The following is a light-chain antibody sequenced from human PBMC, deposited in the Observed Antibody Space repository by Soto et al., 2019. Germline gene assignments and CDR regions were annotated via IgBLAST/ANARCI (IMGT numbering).Light chain of an antibody. J-gene: IGKJ2*01. Sequence: EIVLTQSPGTLSLSPGERATLFCRSSQSVSSDYLGWYQQKPGQAPRLLIYGVSSRATGIPDRFSGSGSETDFTLTISRLEPEDFAVYYSQQYGNSPVTFGQGTKLEI. CDR3: QQYGNSPVT. CDR1: QSVSSDY. V-gene: IGKV3-20*01. CDR2: GVS.